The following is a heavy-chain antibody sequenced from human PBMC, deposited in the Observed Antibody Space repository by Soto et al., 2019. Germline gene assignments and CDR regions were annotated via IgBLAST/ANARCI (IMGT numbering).Heavy chain of an antibody. CDR3: SADVPESSAYPFDY. CDR2: IKSKSDGGTT. V-gene: IGHV3-15*01. J-gene: IGHJ4*02. CDR1: GFIFSSAW. Sequence: PGGSLRLSCAASGFIFSSAWMSWVRQAPGKGLEWVGRIKSKSDGGTTDYAAPVKGRFTISRDDSENTLFLHMNSLKTEDTAFYYCSADVPESSAYPFDYWGQGSLVTVSS.